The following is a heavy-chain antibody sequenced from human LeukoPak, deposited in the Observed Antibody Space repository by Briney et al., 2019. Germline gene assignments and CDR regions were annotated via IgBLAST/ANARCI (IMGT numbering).Heavy chain of an antibody. CDR3: AGLIAVAGMFDY. D-gene: IGHD6-19*01. CDR1: GYTLTELS. Sequence: ASVKVSCKVSGYTLTELSMHWVRQAPGKGLEWMGGFDPEDGETIYAQKFQGRVTMTEDTSTDTAYMELSSLRSEDTAVYYCAGLIAVAGMFDYWGQRTLVTVSS. J-gene: IGHJ4*02. CDR2: FDPEDGET. V-gene: IGHV1-24*01.